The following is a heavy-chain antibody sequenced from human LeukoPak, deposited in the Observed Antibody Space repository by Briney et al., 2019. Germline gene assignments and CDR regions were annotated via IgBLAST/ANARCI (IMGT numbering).Heavy chain of an antibody. D-gene: IGHD3-10*01. CDR1: GGSFSGYY. Sequence: SETLSLTCAVYGGSFSGYYWSWIRQPPGKGLQWIGEINHRGSTNYNPSLKSRVTISVDTSKNQCSLTLSSVTGTGTGMYYRERGGGFGELFRYFDSWGQGNLVTVSS. V-gene: IGHV4-34*01. CDR2: INHRGST. CDR3: ERGGGFGELFRYFDS. J-gene: IGHJ4*02.